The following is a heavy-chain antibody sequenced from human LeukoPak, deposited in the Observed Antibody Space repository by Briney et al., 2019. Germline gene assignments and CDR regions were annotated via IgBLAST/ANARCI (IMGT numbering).Heavy chain of an antibody. CDR1: GFTVSSNY. J-gene: IGHJ6*03. D-gene: IGHD3-10*01. CDR2: IYSGGST. Sequence: GGSLRLSCAASGFTVSSNYMSWVRQAPGKGLEWVSVIYSGGSTYCADSVKGRFTISRDNSKNTLYLQMNSLRAEDTAVYYCARVSPELLYYYYYMDVWGKGTTVTVSS. V-gene: IGHV3-53*01. CDR3: ARVSPELLYYYYYMDV.